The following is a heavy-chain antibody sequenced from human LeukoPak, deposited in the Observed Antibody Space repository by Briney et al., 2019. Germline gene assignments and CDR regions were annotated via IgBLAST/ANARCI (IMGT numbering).Heavy chain of an antibody. CDR2: IYRSGST. V-gene: IGHV4-30-2*01. CDR1: GGSISSGGYS. J-gene: IGHJ4*02. CDR3: ARVTGYCSGGSCYGDAYFDY. D-gene: IGHD2-15*01. Sequence: PSQILSLTCAVSGGSISSGGYSWSWIRQPPGKGLEWIGYIYRSGSTYYNPSLKSRVTISVDRSKNQFSLKLSSVTATDTAVYYCARVTGYCSGGSCYGDAYFDYWGQGTLVTVSS.